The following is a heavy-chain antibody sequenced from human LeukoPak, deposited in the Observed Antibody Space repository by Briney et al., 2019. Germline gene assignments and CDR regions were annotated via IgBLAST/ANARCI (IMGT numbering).Heavy chain of an antibody. Sequence: PGASLRLSCAASGFTFSSYAMSWVRQAPGKGLEWVSAFIGSGGSTNYADSGKGRFTISRDNSKNTLYLQMNSLRAEDTAVYYRAKVQSITMIVVATLDYWGQGTLVTVSS. V-gene: IGHV3-23*01. J-gene: IGHJ4*02. CDR1: GFTFSSYA. CDR3: AKVQSITMIVVATLDY. D-gene: IGHD3-22*01. CDR2: FIGSGGST.